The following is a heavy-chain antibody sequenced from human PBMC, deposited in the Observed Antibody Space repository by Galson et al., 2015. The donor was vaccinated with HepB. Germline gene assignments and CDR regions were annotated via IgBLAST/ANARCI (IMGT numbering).Heavy chain of an antibody. CDR1: GFTFSSYG. D-gene: IGHD1-26*01. V-gene: IGHV3-30*03. CDR3: AINDGAV. CDR2: ISYDGSNK. Sequence: SLRLSCAASGFTFSSYGMHWVRQAPGKGLEWVAVISYDGSNKYDADSVKRRFTISRDNSKNPLYLQMNSLRAEDTAVYYCAINDGAVWGQGTTVTVSS. J-gene: IGHJ6*02.